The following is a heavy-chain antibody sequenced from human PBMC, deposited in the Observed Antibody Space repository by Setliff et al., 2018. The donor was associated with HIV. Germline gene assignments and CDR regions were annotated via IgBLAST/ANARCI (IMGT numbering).Heavy chain of an antibody. CDR1: GYTFTSYG. J-gene: IGHJ5*02. CDR3: ARLIAAAGKTGWFDP. V-gene: IGHV1-18*01. CDR2: ISAYNGNT. D-gene: IGHD6-13*01. Sequence: ASVKVSCKASGYTFTSYGISWVRQAPGQGLEWMGWISAYNGNTYYAQKLQGRVTMTTDTSTSTAYMELRSLRSDDTAVYYCARLIAAAGKTGWFDPWGQGTLVTVSS.